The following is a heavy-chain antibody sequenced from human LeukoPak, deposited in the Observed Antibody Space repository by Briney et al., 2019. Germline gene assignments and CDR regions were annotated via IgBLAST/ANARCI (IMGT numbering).Heavy chain of an antibody. J-gene: IGHJ6*02. V-gene: IGHV4-4*07. Sequence: PSETLSLTCTVSGGSISSYYWSWIRQPAGKGLEWIGRIYTSGSTNYNPSLKSRVTMSVDTSKNQFSLKLSSVTAADTAVYYCALGGELFYYYYYGMDVWGQGTTVTVSS. CDR3: ALGGELFYYYYYGMDV. D-gene: IGHD3-10*01. CDR1: GGSISSYY. CDR2: IYTSGST.